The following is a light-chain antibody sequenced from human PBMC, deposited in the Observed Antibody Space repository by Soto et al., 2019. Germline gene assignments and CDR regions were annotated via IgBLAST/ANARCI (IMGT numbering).Light chain of an antibody. CDR2: GAS. V-gene: IGKV3D-20*02. J-gene: IGKJ5*01. CDR1: QSVSATY. Sequence: EFVLTQSPGTLSLSPGERATLSCRASQSVSATYLAWYQQKPGQAPRLLIYGASTRATGIPARFSGSGSGTEFTLTISSLQSEDFAVYYCQQRSNWPITFGQGTRLEIK. CDR3: QQRSNWPIT.